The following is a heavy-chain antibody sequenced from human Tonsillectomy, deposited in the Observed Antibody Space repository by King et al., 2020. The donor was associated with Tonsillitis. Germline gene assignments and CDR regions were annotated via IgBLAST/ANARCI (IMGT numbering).Heavy chain of an antibody. Sequence: VQLVESGGGLVQPGGSLKLSCAASGFTFSGSAMHWGRQASGKGLEWVGRIRSKANSYATAYAASVKGRFTISRDDSKNTAYLQMNSLKTEDTAVYYCTRHGRITGTTWYFDLWGRGTLVTVSS. V-gene: IGHV3-73*02. CDR3: TRHGRITGTTWYFDL. J-gene: IGHJ2*01. CDR1: GFTFSGSA. CDR2: IRSKANSYAT. D-gene: IGHD1-7*01.